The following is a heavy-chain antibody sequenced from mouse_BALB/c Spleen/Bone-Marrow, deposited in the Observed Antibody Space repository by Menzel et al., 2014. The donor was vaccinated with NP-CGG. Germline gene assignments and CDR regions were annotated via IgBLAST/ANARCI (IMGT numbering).Heavy chain of an antibody. J-gene: IGHJ4*01. V-gene: IGHV1-7*01. CDR1: GYTFTSFW. D-gene: IGHD2-1*01. CDR2: INPSTGYT. Sequence: VQLQQSGAELAKPGASVKMSCKASGYTFTSFWMHWVKQRPGQGLEWIGYINPSTGYTDYNQKFKDKATLTADKSSSTAYMQLSSLTSEDSAVYYCARSSGNYDYAMDYWGQGTSVTVSS. CDR3: ARSSGNYDYAMDY.